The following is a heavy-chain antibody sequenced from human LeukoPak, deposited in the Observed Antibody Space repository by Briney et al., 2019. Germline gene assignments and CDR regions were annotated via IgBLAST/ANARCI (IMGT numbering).Heavy chain of an antibody. CDR2: IIPIFGTA. CDR1: GGTFISYA. CDR3: ARAADDILTGYFPRSNYYFDY. Sequence: ASVKVSFRASGGTFISYAISWVRQAPGQGLEGMGGIIPIFGTANYAQKFQGRVTITADESTSTAYMELSSLRSEDTAVYYCARAADDILTGYFPRSNYYFDYWGQGTLVTVSS. J-gene: IGHJ4*02. V-gene: IGHV1-69*13. D-gene: IGHD3-9*01.